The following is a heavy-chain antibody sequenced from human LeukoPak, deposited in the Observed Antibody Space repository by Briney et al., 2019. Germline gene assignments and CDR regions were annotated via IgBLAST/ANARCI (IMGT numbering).Heavy chain of an antibody. Sequence: GGSLRLSCAASGFNFSNFGIHWVRQAPGKGLEWVAFMRYDATKKYYADSVKGRFTISRDNSKNTVFLQINSLGPDDTSVYYCARSVMMYASTYYFHYWGQGTLVAVSS. CDR2: MRYDATKK. V-gene: IGHV3-30*02. J-gene: IGHJ4*02. CDR3: ARSVMMYASTYYFHY. CDR1: GFNFSNFG. D-gene: IGHD2-8*01.